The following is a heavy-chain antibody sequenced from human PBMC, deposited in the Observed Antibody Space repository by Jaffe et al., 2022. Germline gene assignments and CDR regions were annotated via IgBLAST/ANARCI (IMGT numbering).Heavy chain of an antibody. Sequence: EVQLVESGGGLVQPGRSLRLSCTASGFTFGDYAMSWVRQAPGKGLEWVGFIRSKAYGGTTEYAASVKGRFTISRDDSKSIAYLQMNSLKTEDTAVYYCTRGPHVLRYFDWLLSGVPYYFDYWGQGTLVTVSS. CDR1: GFTFGDYA. J-gene: IGHJ4*02. V-gene: IGHV3-49*04. CDR2: IRSKAYGGTT. CDR3: TRGPHVLRYFDWLLSGVPYYFDY. D-gene: IGHD3-9*01.